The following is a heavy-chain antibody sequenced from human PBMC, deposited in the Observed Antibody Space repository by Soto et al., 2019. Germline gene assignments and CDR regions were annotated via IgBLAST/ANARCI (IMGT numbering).Heavy chain of an antibody. D-gene: IGHD2-2*01. CDR3: ASPRDYCVSNTNCFIAFDI. CDR2: ISHSGTYI. Sequence: AQLVESGGSLVKPGDSLRLSCAASGFTFGDYIMNWVRQAPGRGLEWVASISHSGTYIFYADSVKGRFTISRDNAKDSLFLQINSPRGEDSAIFYCASPRDYCVSNTNCFIAFDIWGQGTGVTVSS. V-gene: IGHV3-21*01. J-gene: IGHJ3*02. CDR1: GFTFGDYI.